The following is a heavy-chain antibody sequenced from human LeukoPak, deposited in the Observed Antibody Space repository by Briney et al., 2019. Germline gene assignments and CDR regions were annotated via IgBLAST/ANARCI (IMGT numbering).Heavy chain of an antibody. CDR1: GGSISSYY. J-gene: IGHJ5*02. D-gene: IGHD5-24*01. CDR3: ARGEDGYKPLA. V-gene: IGHV4-59*01. CDR2: FYYSGST. Sequence: SETLSLTCTVSGGSISSYYWSWIRQPPGKELEWIGYFYYSGSTNYNPSLKSRVTISVDTSKNQFSLKLSSVTAADTAVYYCARGEDGYKPLAWGQGTLVTVSS.